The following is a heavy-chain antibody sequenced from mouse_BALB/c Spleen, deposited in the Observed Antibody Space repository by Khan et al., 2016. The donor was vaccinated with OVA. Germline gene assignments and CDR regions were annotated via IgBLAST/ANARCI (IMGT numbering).Heavy chain of an antibody. J-gene: IGHJ2*01. CDR1: GYSITSGYA. CDR3: ARGNYYGYYFDY. CDR2: IIYSGVT. D-gene: IGHD1-1*01. Sequence: VQLKQSGPGLVKPSQSLSLTCTVTGYSITSGYAWNWIRQFPGNKLEWMGYIIYSGVTSYTPSLKSRISITRDTSKNQFFLQLNSVTTEDTATYYCARGNYYGYYFDYWGQGTTLTVSS. V-gene: IGHV3-2*02.